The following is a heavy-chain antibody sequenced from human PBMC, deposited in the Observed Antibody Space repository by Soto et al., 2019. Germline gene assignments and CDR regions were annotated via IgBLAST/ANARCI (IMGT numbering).Heavy chain of an antibody. CDR1: GGSISGYF. D-gene: IGHD5-12*01. V-gene: IGHV4-59*08. Sequence: SETLSLTCTVSGGSISGYFWSWVRQPPGKGLEWIGYIYSRGATNYNPTLKSRVTISVDTSKNQFSLKLNSVTAADTAVYYCVRHASHSGYDYDFDYWGQGALVTVSS. J-gene: IGHJ4*02. CDR3: VRHASHSGYDYDFDY. CDR2: IYSRGAT.